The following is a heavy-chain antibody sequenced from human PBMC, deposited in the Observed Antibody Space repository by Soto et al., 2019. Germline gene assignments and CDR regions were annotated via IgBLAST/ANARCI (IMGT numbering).Heavy chain of an antibody. CDR1: GGTFSSYA. CDR2: IIPIFGTA. CDR3: AKNPPGIAVAGPDFYYYYGMDV. J-gene: IGHJ6*02. D-gene: IGHD6-19*01. Sequence: QVQLVQSGAEVKKPGSSVKVSCKASGGTFSSYAISWVRQAPGQGLEWMGGIIPIFGTANYAQKFQGRVTITADESTRTFYMELSSLRSEDTAVYYCAKNPPGIAVAGPDFYYYYGMDVWGQGTTVTVSS. V-gene: IGHV1-69*01.